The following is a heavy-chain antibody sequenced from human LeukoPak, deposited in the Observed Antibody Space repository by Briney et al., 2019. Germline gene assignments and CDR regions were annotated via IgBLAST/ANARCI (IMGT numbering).Heavy chain of an antibody. CDR3: AELGITMIRGV. V-gene: IGHV3-48*03. D-gene: IGHD3-10*01. J-gene: IGHJ6*04. CDR1: GFTFSSYE. Sequence: PGGSLRLSCAASGFTFSSYEMNWVRQAPGKGLEWVSYISSSGSTIYYADSVKGRFTISRDDAKNSLYLQMNSLRAEDTAVYYCAELGITMIRGVWGKGTTVTISS. CDR2: ISSSGSTI.